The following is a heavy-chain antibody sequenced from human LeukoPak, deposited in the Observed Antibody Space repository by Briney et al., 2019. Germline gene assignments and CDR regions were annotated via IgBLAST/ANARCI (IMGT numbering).Heavy chain of an antibody. J-gene: IGHJ5*02. D-gene: IGHD1/OR15-1a*01. Sequence: PGGSLRLSCAASGFTFSSYSMGWVRQAPGKGLECVSTISGSGAHTNYADSVKGRFTISRDNSKNTLYLQMNSLRAEDTAVYYCARGGYNWDTDAGWFDPWGLGTLVTVSS. CDR1: GFTFSSYS. CDR3: ARGGYNWDTDAGWFDP. CDR2: ISGSGAHT. V-gene: IGHV3-23*01.